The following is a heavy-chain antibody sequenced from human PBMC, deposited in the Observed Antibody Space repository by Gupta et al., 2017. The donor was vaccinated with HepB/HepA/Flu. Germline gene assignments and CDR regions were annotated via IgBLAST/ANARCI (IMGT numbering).Heavy chain of an antibody. J-gene: IGHJ5*02. Sequence: QVQLVESGGGVVQPGRSLRLSCAASGFTFSSYAMHWVRQAPGKGLEWVAVISYDGSNKYYADSVKGRFTISRDNSKNTLYLQMNSLRAEDTAVYYCARDQPLDSGSYHPWCQGTLVAVSS. CDR2: ISYDGSNK. D-gene: IGHD1-26*01. CDR3: ARDQPLDSGSYHP. CDR1: GFTFSSYA. V-gene: IGHV3-30-3*01.